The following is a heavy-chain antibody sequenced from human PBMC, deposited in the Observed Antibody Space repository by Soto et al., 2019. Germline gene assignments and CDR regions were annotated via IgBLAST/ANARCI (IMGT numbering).Heavy chain of an antibody. CDR2: INAGNGNT. CDR3: ARDQRWLQFGTFDI. CDR1: GYTFTSYA. D-gene: IGHD5-12*01. J-gene: IGHJ3*02. V-gene: IGHV1-3*01. Sequence: ASVKVSCKASGYTFTSYAMHWVRQAPGQRLEWMGWINAGNGNTKYSQKFQGRVTITGDTSASTAYMELSSLRSEDTAVYYCARDQRWLQFGTFDIWGQGTMVTVSS.